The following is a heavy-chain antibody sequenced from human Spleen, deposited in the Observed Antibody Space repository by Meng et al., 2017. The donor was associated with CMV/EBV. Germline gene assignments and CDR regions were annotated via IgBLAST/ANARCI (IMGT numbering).Heavy chain of an antibody. CDR3: AKDRQLLFGSPFDP. V-gene: IGHV1-2*02. CDR1: GYTFTDAY. CDR2: INPDTGDT. D-gene: IGHD2-2*01. Sequence: SGYTFTDAYIYWVRQAPGQGLEWMGCINPDTGDTNYTQKFQGRVTMTRDTSISTAYMELSGLRFDDTAMYYCAKDRQLLFGSPFDPWGQGTLVTVSS. J-gene: IGHJ5*02.